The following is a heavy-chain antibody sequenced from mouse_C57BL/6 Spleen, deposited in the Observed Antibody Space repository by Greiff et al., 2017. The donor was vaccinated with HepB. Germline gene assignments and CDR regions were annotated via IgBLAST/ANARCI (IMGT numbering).Heavy chain of an antibody. J-gene: IGHJ4*01. D-gene: IGHD1-1*01. CDR3: ARGVVARGYAMDY. V-gene: IGHV1-80*01. CDR2: IYPGDGDT. Sequence: VKLMESGAELVKPGASVKISCKASGYAFSSYWMNWVKQRPGKGLEWIGQIYPGDGDTNYNGKFKGKATLTADKSSSTAYMQLSSLTSEDSAVYFCARGVVARGYAMDYWGQGTSVTVSS. CDR1: GYAFSSYW.